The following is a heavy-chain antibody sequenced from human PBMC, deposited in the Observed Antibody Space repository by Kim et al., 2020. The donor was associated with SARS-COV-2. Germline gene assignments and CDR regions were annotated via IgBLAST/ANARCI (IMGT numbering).Heavy chain of an antibody. CDR1: GFTFSSYW. CDR3: ARGPEYYDFWSGYLGWFDP. CDR2: INSAGSST. Sequence: GGSLRLSCAASGFTFSSYWMHWVRQAPGKGLVWVSRINSAGSSTSYADSVQGRFTISRDNAKNTLYLQMNSLRAEDTAVYYCARGPEYYDFWSGYLGWFDPWGQGTLVTVSS. J-gene: IGHJ5*02. V-gene: IGHV3-74*01. D-gene: IGHD3-3*01.